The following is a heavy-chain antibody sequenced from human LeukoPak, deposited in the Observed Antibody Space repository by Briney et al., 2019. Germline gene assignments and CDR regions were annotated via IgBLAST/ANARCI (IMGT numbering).Heavy chain of an antibody. CDR3: AKAGELRYMAV. CDR1: GFTFNDYY. J-gene: IGHJ6*03. CDR2: ISHIGPTT. Sequence: GGSLRLSCAASGFTFNDYYMTWVRQAPGKGLEWVSAISHIGPTTYYADSVKGRFTISRDNAKNSLFLQMSRLRADDTAIYCCAKAGELRYMAVWGKGAAVSVSS. V-gene: IGHV3-69-1*02. D-gene: IGHD3-16*01.